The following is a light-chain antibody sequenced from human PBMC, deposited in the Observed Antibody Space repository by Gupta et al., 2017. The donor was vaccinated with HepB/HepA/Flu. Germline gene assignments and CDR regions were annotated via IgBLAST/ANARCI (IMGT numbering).Light chain of an antibody. CDR2: AAS. J-gene: IGKJ2*01. Sequence: DIQMTQSPSSLSASVGDRVTITCRASQSISSYLNWYQQKPGKVPKLLIYAASSLQSGVPSRFSGSGSGTDFTLTISSLQPEDFATYYFQQSYSTPAYTFGQGTKLEIK. CDR3: QQSYSTPAYT. V-gene: IGKV1-39*01. CDR1: QSISSY.